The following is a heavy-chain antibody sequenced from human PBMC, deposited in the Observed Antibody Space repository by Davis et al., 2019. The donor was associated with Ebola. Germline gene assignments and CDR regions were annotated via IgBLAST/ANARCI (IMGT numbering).Heavy chain of an antibody. CDR2: IPKSGTNI. J-gene: IGHJ4*02. CDR3: ARVFNGFDY. CDR1: GFTVSDNY. D-gene: IGHD2-8*01. V-gene: IGHV3-11*01. Sequence: PGGSLRLSCEASGFTVSDNYISWVRQAPGKGLEWVSYIPKSGTNIHCADSVKGRFTISRDNAKNSLYLQMNSLRAEDTAVYYCARVFNGFDYWGQGTLVTVSS.